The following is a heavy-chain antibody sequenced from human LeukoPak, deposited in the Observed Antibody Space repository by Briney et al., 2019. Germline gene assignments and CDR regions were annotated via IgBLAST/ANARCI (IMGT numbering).Heavy chain of an antibody. CDR2: ISAYNGNT. J-gene: IGHJ5*02. Sequence: ASVKVSCKASGYTFTSYGISWVRQAPGQGLEWMGWISAYNGNTNYAQKLQGRVTMTTDTSTSTAYMELRSLRSDDTAVYYCASAYSGPRPGSWFDPWGQGTLVTVSS. CDR1: GYTFTSYG. V-gene: IGHV1-18*01. D-gene: IGHD5-12*01. CDR3: ASAYSGPRPGSWFDP.